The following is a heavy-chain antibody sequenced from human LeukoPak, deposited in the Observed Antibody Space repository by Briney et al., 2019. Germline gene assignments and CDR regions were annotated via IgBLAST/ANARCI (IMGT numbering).Heavy chain of an antibody. V-gene: IGHV1-69*13. Sequence: SVKVSCKASGGTFSSYAISWVRQAPGQGLEWMGGIIPIFGTANYAQKFQGRVTITADESTSTAYMELSSLRSEDTAVYYCARWGGGDYVWGSYRKGDCYYMDVWGKGTTVTVSS. CDR2: IIPIFGTA. D-gene: IGHD3-16*02. J-gene: IGHJ6*03. CDR3: ARWGGGDYVWGSYRKGDCYYMDV. CDR1: GGTFSSYA.